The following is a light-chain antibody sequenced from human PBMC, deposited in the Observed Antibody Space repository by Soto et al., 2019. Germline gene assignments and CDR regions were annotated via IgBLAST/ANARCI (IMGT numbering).Light chain of an antibody. CDR3: SAYTARSTLV. V-gene: IGLV1-51*01. J-gene: IGLJ3*02. Sequence: QSVLTQPPSVSAAPGQMVTISCSGSSSSIGNNYASWYQQLPGTAPKLLIYEVRNRPSGISSRFSGSRSGNTASLTISGLQPEDEGDYYCSAYTARSTLVFGGGTKLTVL. CDR2: EVR. CDR1: SSSIGNNY.